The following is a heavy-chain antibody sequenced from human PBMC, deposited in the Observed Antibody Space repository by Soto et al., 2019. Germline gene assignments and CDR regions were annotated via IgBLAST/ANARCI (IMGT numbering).Heavy chain of an antibody. J-gene: IGHJ3*02. V-gene: IGHV3-48*01. Sequence: GGSLRLSCAASGFTFSTYSMNWVRQAPGKGLEWVSYISSGSSTIYYADSVKGRFTISRDNSKNTLYIQMNSLRAEDTAVYYCARVLQYAVYAFDIWGQGTMVTVSS. CDR2: ISSGSSTI. CDR3: ARVLQYAVYAFDI. CDR1: GFTFSTYS. D-gene: IGHD2-2*01.